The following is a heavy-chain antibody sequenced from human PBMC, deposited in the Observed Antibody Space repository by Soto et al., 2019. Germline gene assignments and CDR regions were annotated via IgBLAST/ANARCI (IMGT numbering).Heavy chain of an antibody. V-gene: IGHV2-70*01. J-gene: IGHJ6*02. CDR3: ARIHLGITGTSLNYGMDV. CDR1: GFSLNTSGMC. Sequence: SGPTLVNPTQTLTLTCTFSGFSLNTSGMCVIWIRQPPGKALEWLALIDWDDDKYYSTSLKTRLTISKDTSKNQVVLTMTNMDPVDTATYYCARIHLGITGTSLNYGMDVWGQGTTVTVSS. CDR2: IDWDDDK. D-gene: IGHD1-20*01.